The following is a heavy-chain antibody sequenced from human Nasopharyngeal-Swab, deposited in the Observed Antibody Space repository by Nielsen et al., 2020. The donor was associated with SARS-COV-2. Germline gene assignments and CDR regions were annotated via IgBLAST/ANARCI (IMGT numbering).Heavy chain of an antibody. V-gene: IGHV3-23*03. Sequence: GESLNPPRAAPGFTSSSYAMSWVRQAPGTGLEWVSVIYSGGSSKYYAASVKGRFTISRDTSKNTLYLQMNSLSAEDTAVYYCAKDGREQQLVPDFWYFYLWGRGTLVTVSS. CDR1: GFTSSSYA. J-gene: IGHJ2*01. CDR2: IYSGGSSK. D-gene: IGHD6-13*01. CDR3: AKDGREQQLVPDFWYFYL.